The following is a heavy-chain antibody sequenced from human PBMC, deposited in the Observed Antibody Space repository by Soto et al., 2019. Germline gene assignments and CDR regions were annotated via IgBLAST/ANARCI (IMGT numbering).Heavy chain of an antibody. CDR3: ARVRYSDNCQGLIDY. J-gene: IGHJ4*02. Sequence: PSDTLSLTCTISGGAISSVAYSWRWIRQPPGKGLEWIGYIYRSGSTYYLPSLRSRVTISLDRTKNQFSLHLSSVTAGDTAVYFCARVRYSDNCQGLIDYWGQGNLVTVSS. CDR2: IYRSGST. V-gene: IGHV4-30-2*01. CDR1: GGAISSVAYS. D-gene: IGHD4-4*01.